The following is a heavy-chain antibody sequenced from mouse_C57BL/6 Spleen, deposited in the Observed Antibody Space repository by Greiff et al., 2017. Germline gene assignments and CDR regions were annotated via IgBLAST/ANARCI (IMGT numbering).Heavy chain of an antibody. CDR1: GFTFSDYG. CDR3: AREWDYYGSSPFAC. CDR2: ISSGSSTI. Sequence: EVHLVESGGGLVKPGGSLKLSCAASGFTFSDYGMHWVRQAPEKGLEWVAYISSGSSTIYYADTVKGRFTISRDNAKNTLFLQMTSLRSEDTAMYYCAREWDYYGSSPFACWGQGTLVTASA. V-gene: IGHV5-17*01. D-gene: IGHD1-1*01. J-gene: IGHJ3*01.